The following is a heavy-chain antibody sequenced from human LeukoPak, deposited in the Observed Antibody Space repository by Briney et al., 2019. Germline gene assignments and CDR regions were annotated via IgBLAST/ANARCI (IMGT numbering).Heavy chain of an antibody. Sequence: GGSLRLSCAASGFTFSSYAMGWVRQAPGKGLEWVSAITGSGGSTYYADSVKGRFTISRDNSKNTLYLQMNSLRAEDTAVYYCAKDRNWVSDYWGQGTLVTVSS. CDR2: ITGSGGST. D-gene: IGHD6-13*01. CDR3: AKDRNWVSDY. CDR1: GFTFSSYA. V-gene: IGHV3-23*01. J-gene: IGHJ4*02.